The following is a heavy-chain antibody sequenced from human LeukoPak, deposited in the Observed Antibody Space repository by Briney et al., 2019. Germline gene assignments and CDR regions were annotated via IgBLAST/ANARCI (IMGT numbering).Heavy chain of an antibody. CDR2: IYASGST. Sequence: SETLSLTCTVSGGSISGYYCSWIRQPAGKGLEWIGRIYASGSTNYNPSLKSRVTMSVDTSKNQFSLKLSSVTAADTAVYYCARASPTTNKGAYGWFDPWGQGTLVTVSS. D-gene: IGHD1-14*01. CDR1: GGSISGYY. V-gene: IGHV4-4*07. J-gene: IGHJ5*02. CDR3: ARASPTTNKGAYGWFDP.